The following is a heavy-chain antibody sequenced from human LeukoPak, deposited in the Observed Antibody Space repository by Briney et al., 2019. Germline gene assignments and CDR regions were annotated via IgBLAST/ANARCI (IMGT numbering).Heavy chain of an antibody. D-gene: IGHD3-9*01. CDR1: GVSIISHY. CDR2: IYYSGST. J-gene: IGHJ4*02. V-gene: IGHV4-59*08. Sequence: PSETLSLTCTVSGVSIISHYWSWIRQPPGKGLEWIGYIYYSGSTNYIPSLKSRVTISVDTSKNQFSLKLSSVTAADTAVYYCARHSFLTGYDYWGQGTLVTVSS. CDR3: ARHSFLTGYDY.